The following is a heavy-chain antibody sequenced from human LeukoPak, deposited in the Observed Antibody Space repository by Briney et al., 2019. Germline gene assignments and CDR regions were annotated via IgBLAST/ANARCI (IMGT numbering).Heavy chain of an antibody. J-gene: IGHJ4*02. CDR1: GGTSSSYA. CDR3: ASNDYYDSSGYYED. CDR2: IIPIFGTA. V-gene: IGHV1-69*13. D-gene: IGHD3-22*01. Sequence: ASVKVSCKASGGTSSSYAISWVRQAPGQGLEWMGGIIPIFGTANYAQKFQGRVTITADESTSTAYMELSSLRSEDTAVYYCASNDYYDSSGYYEDWGQGTLVTVSS.